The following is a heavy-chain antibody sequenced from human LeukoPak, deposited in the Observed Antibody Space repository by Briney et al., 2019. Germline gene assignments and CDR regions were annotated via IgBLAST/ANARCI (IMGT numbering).Heavy chain of an antibody. V-gene: IGHV1-18*01. CDR2: ISPYNGNT. D-gene: IGHD4-11*01. Sequence: ASVKVSCKASGYTFSSYGISWVRQAPGQGLEWMGWISPYNGNTNYAQNLQARVTMTTDTSTSTAYVELRSLRSDDTAVYYCARGGFSTTFDPWGQGTLVTVSS. J-gene: IGHJ5*02. CDR1: GYTFSSYG. CDR3: ARGGFSTTFDP.